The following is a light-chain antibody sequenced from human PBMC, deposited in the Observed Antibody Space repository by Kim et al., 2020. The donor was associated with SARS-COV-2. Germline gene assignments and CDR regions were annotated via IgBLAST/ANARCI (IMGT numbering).Light chain of an antibody. CDR1: RLGDKF. Sequence: VAPGQNASITCSGDRLGDKFAWWYQQKPGPSPVVVIYQDTKRPSGIPGRFSGSNPGNTANLTISGTQAMDEADYYCQVWDSTTTVFGGGTQLTVL. CDR3: QVWDSTTTV. CDR2: QDT. V-gene: IGLV3-1*01. J-gene: IGLJ2*01.